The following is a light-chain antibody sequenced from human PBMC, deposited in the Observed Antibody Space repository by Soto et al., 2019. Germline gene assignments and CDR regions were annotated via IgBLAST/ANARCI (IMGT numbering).Light chain of an antibody. J-gene: IGLJ3*02. V-gene: IGLV1-40*01. CDR3: QSDDINLSASV. Sequence: QSVLTQPPSVSGAPGQRVTISCTGSSSNTGAGYDVHWYRQLPGTAPRLLIYDNTNRPSGVPDRFSGSKSGTSASLAITGLQAEDEADYYFQSDDINLSASVFGGWTKLTVL. CDR2: DNT. CDR1: SSNTGAGYD.